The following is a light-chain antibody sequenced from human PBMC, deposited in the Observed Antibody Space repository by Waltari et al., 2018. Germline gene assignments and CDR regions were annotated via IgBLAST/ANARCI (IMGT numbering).Light chain of an antibody. V-gene: IGKV1-12*01. CDR2: VAS. CDR3: QQTNNFLGIT. J-gene: IGKJ5*01. Sequence: DIQLTQSPSFVSASIGDRVTITCRASHHIRSWLAWYQQKPGKAPKLLIYVASTLHSGVPSRFSGGGSGTEFTLTISSLQPEDFAVYYCQQTNNFLGITFGQGTRLEIK. CDR1: HHIRSW.